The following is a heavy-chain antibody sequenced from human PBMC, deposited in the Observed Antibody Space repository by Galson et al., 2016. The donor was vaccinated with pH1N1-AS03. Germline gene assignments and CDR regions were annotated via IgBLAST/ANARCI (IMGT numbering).Heavy chain of an antibody. D-gene: IGHD6-19*01. CDR3: ARDMLRPVGGTIVDD. Sequence: SLRLSCAASGFTFTNYWMSWVRQAPGKGPEWVANINQDGAKHYYVDSVRGRFTISRDNAKNSLYLPMNSLRVEDTAVYYCARDMLRPVGGTIVDDWGQGTLVTVSS. CDR2: INQDGAKH. V-gene: IGHV3-7*01. J-gene: IGHJ4*02. CDR1: GFTFTNYW.